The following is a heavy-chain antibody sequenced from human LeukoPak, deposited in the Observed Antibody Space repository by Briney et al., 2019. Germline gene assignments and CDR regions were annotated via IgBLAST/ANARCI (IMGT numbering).Heavy chain of an antibody. CDR2: ISGSGGST. CDR1: GFTFSSYA. Sequence: GGSLTLSCAASGFTFSSYAMSWVRQAPGKGLEWVSAISGSGGSTYYADSVKGRFTISRDNSKNTLFLQMNSLRTEETAVYYCASLYSSNYYMDVWGKGTTVTISS. V-gene: IGHV3-23*01. D-gene: IGHD6-13*01. CDR3: ASLYSSNYYMDV. J-gene: IGHJ6*03.